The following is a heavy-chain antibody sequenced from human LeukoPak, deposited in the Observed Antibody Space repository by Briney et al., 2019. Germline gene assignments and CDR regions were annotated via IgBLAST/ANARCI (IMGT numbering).Heavy chain of an antibody. CDR1: GYTFTSYA. Sequence: SVKVSCKASGYTFTSYAISWVRQAPGQGLEWMGGIIPIFGTANYAQKFQGRVTITADESTSTAYMELSSLRSEDTAVYYCAREIGYCSSTSCYYYYYGMDVWGQGTTVTVSS. J-gene: IGHJ6*02. D-gene: IGHD2-2*01. V-gene: IGHV1-69*13. CDR3: AREIGYCSSTSCYYYYYGMDV. CDR2: IIPIFGTA.